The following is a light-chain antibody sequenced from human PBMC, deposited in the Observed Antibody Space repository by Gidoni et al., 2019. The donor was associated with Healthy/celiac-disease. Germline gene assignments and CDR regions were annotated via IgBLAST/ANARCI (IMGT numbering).Light chain of an antibody. Sequence: DIQMTQSPSSLSASVGDRVTITCRASQSISSYLNWYQQKPGKAPKLLIYAASSLQSGVPSRFSGSGSGTDFTLTIRSLQPEDFATYYCQQSYSTRLTFGGGTKVEIK. CDR2: AAS. J-gene: IGKJ4*01. CDR1: QSISSY. V-gene: IGKV1-39*01. CDR3: QQSYSTRLT.